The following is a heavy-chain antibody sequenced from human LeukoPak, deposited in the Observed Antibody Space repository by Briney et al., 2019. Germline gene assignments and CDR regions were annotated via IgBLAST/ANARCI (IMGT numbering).Heavy chain of an antibody. J-gene: IGHJ6*03. Sequence: APVKVSCTASGYTFTGYYMHWVRQAPGQGLEWMGWINPNSGGTSYAQKFQGRVTMTRDTSISTAYMELSRLRSDDTAVYYCARASYSSGWYALYYYYYMDVWGKGTTVTVSS. CDR2: INPNSGGT. V-gene: IGHV1-2*02. CDR1: GYTFTGYY. D-gene: IGHD6-19*01. CDR3: ARASYSSGWYALYYYYYMDV.